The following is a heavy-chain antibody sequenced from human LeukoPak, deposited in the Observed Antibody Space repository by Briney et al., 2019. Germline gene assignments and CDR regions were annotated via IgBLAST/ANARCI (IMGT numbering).Heavy chain of an antibody. CDR2: ISDSGGST. CDR1: GFIFSSYA. CDR3: AKGLLNVDY. J-gene: IGHJ4*02. Sequence: GGSLRLSCAASGFIFSSYAMSWVRQAPGKGLEWISRISDSGGSTYYVDSVKGRFTISRDNSKNTLYLQMNSLRAEDTAVYYCAKGLLNVDYWGQGTLVTVSS. V-gene: IGHV3-23*01. D-gene: IGHD2-21*02.